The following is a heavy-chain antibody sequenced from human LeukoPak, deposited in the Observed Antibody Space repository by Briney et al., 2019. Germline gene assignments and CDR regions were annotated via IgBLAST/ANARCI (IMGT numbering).Heavy chain of an antibody. D-gene: IGHD6-19*01. CDR1: GGSISSSSYY. Sequence: PSETLSLTCTVSGGSISSSSYYWGWIRQPPGKGLEWIGSIYYSGSTYYNPSLKSRVTISVDTSKNQFSLKLSSVTAADTAVYYCAREVGSGWYLSAFDIWGQGTMVTVSS. J-gene: IGHJ3*02. CDR2: IYYSGST. CDR3: AREVGSGWYLSAFDI. V-gene: IGHV4-39*02.